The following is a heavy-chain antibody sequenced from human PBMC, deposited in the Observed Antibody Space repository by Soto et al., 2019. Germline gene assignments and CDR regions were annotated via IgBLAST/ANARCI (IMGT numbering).Heavy chain of an antibody. CDR2: INVYNGNT. CDR1: GYTFTNYG. J-gene: IGHJ5*02. Sequence: QVQLVQSGGEVKKPGASVKVSRKASGYTFTNYGISWVRQAPGQGLEWMGWINVYNGNTKYAQKVQGRVTMTTDTSTSTAYMELRSLRSDDTAVYYCARGVGSGSYYNQYNWFDPWGQGTLVTVSS. V-gene: IGHV1-18*01. CDR3: ARGVGSGSYYNQYNWFDP. D-gene: IGHD3-10*01.